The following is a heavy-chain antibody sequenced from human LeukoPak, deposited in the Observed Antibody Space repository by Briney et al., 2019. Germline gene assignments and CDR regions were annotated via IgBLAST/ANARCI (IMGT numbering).Heavy chain of an antibody. Sequence: PGGSLRLSCAASGFSFNTYWMHWVRQAPGKGLVWVSRIYSDGSSTYYADSVKGRFTCSRDNAKNTVYLQMNSLRAEDTAVYYCARGASGYGNFYYWGQGTLVTVSS. CDR2: IYSDGSST. J-gene: IGHJ4*02. CDR1: GFSFNTYW. CDR3: ARGASGYGNFYY. D-gene: IGHD5-18*01. V-gene: IGHV3-74*01.